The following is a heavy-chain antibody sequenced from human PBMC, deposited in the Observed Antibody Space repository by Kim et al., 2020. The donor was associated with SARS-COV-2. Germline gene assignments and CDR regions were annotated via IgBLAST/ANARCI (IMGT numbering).Heavy chain of an antibody. J-gene: IGHJ4*02. D-gene: IGHD1-26*01. CDR3: ARDGDPYSGSYYVFDY. V-gene: IGHV1-18*01. Sequence: KLQGRVTMTTDTSTSTAYMGLRSLRSDDTAVYYCARDGDPYSGSYYVFDYWGQGTLVTVSS.